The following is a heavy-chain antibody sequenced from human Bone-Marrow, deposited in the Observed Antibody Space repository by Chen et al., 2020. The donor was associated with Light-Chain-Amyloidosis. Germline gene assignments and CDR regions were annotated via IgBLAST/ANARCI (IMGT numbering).Heavy chain of an antibody. CDR1: GFTFSSYG. D-gene: IGHD2-2*01. Sequence: QVQLVESGGGVVQPGMSLRLSCSVSGFTFSSYGMHWVRQAPGKGLEWVAVVWSDGVRRYSADSVEGRFYISRDNSKNTLYLQMNSLRAEDTAVYYCAKDRCTSISCSDFDYWGQGTLVTVSS. CDR2: VWSDGVRR. CDR3: AKDRCTSISCSDFDY. V-gene: IGHV3-33*06. J-gene: IGHJ4*02.